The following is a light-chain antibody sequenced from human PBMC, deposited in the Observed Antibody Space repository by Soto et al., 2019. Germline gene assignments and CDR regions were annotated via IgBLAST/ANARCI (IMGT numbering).Light chain of an antibody. V-gene: IGKV3-20*01. CDR1: QSVNSIY. J-gene: IGKJ1*01. Sequence: EIVLTQSPGTLSLSPGERATLSCRASQSVNSIYLAWYQQKPGQAPRLLIYGASSRSTGIPDRFSGSGSGTDFYLSISRLEPEDFALYYCQEYGGSPRTFGQGTKVDIK. CDR2: GAS. CDR3: QEYGGSPRT.